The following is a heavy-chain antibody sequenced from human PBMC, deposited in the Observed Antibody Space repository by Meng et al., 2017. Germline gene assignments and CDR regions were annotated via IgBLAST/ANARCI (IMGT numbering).Heavy chain of an antibody. J-gene: IGHJ4*02. CDR2: INPDSGGT. CDR1: GYTFTGYY. D-gene: IGHD6-19*01. Sequence: SVNVSRLSSGYTFTGYYMHWVRQALGQGLEWMGWINPDSGGTNYAQKFQGRVTMTRDTSISTAYMELSRLRSDATAVYCCAGGLVLSWLDWDYWGQGTLVTVSS. V-gene: IGHV1-2*02. CDR3: AGGLVLSWLDWDY.